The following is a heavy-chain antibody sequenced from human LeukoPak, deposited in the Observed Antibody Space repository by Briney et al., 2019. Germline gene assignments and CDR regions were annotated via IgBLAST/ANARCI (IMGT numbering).Heavy chain of an antibody. V-gene: IGHV3-30*18. CDR3: AKDSSNWYFDY. CDR1: GFTFIYYG. Sequence: GRSLRLSCAASGFTFIYYGMHWVRQAPGKGLEWVAVISFDGSDKYYADSVKGRFTISRDNSTNTVYLQMNSLRAEDTAVYYCAKDSSNWYFDYWGQGTLVTVSS. CDR2: ISFDGSDK. J-gene: IGHJ4*02. D-gene: IGHD6-13*01.